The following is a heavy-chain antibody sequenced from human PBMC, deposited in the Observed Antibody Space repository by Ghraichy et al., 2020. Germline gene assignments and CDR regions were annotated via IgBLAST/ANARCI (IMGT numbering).Heavy chain of an antibody. CDR3: ARVTTTDYYYYYMDV. CDR2: IKQDGSEK. D-gene: IGHD4-11*01. J-gene: IGHJ6*03. V-gene: IGHV3-7*01. CDR1: GFTFSSYW. Sequence: GESLNISCAASGFTFSSYWMSWVRQAPGKGLEWVANIKQDGSEKYYVDSVKGRFTISRDNAKNSLYLQMNSLRAEDTAVYYCARVTTTDYYYYYMDVWGKGTTVTVSS.